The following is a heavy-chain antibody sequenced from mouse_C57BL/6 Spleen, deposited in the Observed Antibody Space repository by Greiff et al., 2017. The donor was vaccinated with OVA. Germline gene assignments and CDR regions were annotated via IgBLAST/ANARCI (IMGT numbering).Heavy chain of an antibody. CDR3: AREEGRYRNYEEGAMDY. CDR2: ISYDGSN. V-gene: IGHV3-6*01. Sequence: EVHLVESGPGLVKPSQSLSLTCSVTGYSITSGYYWNWLRQFPGNKLEWMGYISYDGSNNYNPTLKNRISITRDTSKNQFFLKLNSVTTEDTATYYCAREEGRYRNYEEGAMDYWGQGTSVTVSS. CDR1: GYSITSGYY. J-gene: IGHJ4*01. D-gene: IGHD2-5*01.